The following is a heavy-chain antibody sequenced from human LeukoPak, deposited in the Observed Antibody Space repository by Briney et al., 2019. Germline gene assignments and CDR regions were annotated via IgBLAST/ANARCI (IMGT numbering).Heavy chain of an antibody. CDR1: GGTFSSYA. CDR2: IIPIFGTA. V-gene: IGHV1-69*13. CDR3: ARESQNRIRNSPDY. D-gene: IGHD1-14*01. Sequence: GASVKVSCKASGGTFSSYAISWVRQAPGQGLEWMGGIIPIFGTANYAQKFQGRVTITADESTSTAYMELSSLRSEDTAVYYCARESQNRIRNSPDYWGQGTLVTVSS. J-gene: IGHJ4*02.